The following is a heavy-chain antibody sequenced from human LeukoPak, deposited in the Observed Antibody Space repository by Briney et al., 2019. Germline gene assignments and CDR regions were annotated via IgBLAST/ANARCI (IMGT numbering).Heavy chain of an antibody. Sequence: PSETLSLTCAVYGGSFSGYYWSWIRQPPGKGLEWIGEINPSGSTNYNPSLKSRVTISVDTSKNQFSLKLSSVTAADTAVYYCARGDCSSTSCPYNWFDPWGQGTLVTVSS. D-gene: IGHD2-2*01. J-gene: IGHJ5*02. CDR2: INPSGST. CDR3: ARGDCSSTSCPYNWFDP. V-gene: IGHV4-34*01. CDR1: GGSFSGYY.